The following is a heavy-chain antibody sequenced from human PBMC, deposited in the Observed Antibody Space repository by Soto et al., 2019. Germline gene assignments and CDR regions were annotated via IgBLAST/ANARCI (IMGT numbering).Heavy chain of an antibody. CDR2: ISYSGST. CDR1: GGSVSSGGYY. Sequence: SETLCLTCTVAGGSVSSGGYYWSWISKHPGKGLEWIGYISYSGSTYYNPSLKSRPTISVDTSKNQFSLKLSSVTAADTAVYYCARALPSYYYYGMDVWGQGTTVTVS. CDR3: ARALPSYYYYGMDV. J-gene: IGHJ6*02. V-gene: IGHV4-31*03.